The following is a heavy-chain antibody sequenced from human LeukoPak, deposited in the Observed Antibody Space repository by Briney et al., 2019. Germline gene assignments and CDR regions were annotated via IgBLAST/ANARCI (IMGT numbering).Heavy chain of an antibody. Sequence: PGGSLRLSCAASGFTFSSYWMHWVRQGPGKGLEWVSGISWNSGSIGYADSVKGRFTISRDNAKNSLYLEMNSLRAEDTALYYCAKDIGSSSWYLGNWGQGTLVTVSS. CDR2: ISWNSGSI. D-gene: IGHD6-13*01. V-gene: IGHV3-9*01. CDR3: AKDIGSSSWYLGN. J-gene: IGHJ4*02. CDR1: GFTFSSYW.